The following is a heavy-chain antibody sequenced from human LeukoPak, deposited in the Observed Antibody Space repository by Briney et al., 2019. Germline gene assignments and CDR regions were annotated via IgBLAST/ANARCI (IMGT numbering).Heavy chain of an antibody. CDR1: GGTFSSYA. CDR3: ATLAVAGAFDY. Sequence: ASVKVSCKASGGTFSSYAISWVRQAPGQELEWMGGIIPIFGTANYAQKFQGRVTITADESTSTAYMELSSLRSEDTAVYYCATLAVAGAFDYWGQGTLVTVSS. J-gene: IGHJ4*02. D-gene: IGHD6-19*01. CDR2: IIPIFGTA. V-gene: IGHV1-69*13.